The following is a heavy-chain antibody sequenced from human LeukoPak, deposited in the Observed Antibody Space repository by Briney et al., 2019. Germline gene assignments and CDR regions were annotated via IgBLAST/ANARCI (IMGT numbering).Heavy chain of an antibody. CDR3: AGGRDVYRY. V-gene: IGHV3-7*01. J-gene: IGHJ4*02. D-gene: IGHD5-24*01. CDR1: GFTFSSYW. CDR2: IKQDGSEK. Sequence: GGSLRLSCAASGFTFSSYWMTWVRQAPGKGLEWVTNIKQDGSEKYYVDSVKGRFTISRDNAKNSLYLQMNSLRAEDTAVYYCAGGRDVYRYWGQGTLVTVSS.